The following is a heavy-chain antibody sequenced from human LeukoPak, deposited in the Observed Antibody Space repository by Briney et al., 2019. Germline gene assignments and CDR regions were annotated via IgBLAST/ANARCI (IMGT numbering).Heavy chain of an antibody. D-gene: IGHD6-13*01. CDR3: AREWIAAAGTPFDY. Sequence: SGTLSLTCAVSGGSISSSNWWSWVRQPPGKGLEWIGEIYHSGSTNYNPSLQSRVTISVDKSKNQFSLKLSSVTAADTAVYYRAREWIAAAGTPFDYWGQGTLVTVSS. CDR1: GGSISSSNW. V-gene: IGHV4-4*02. J-gene: IGHJ4*02. CDR2: IYHSGST.